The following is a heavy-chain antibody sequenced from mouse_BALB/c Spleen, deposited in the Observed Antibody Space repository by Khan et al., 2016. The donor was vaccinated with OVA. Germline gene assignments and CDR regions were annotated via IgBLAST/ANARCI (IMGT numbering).Heavy chain of an antibody. V-gene: IGHV3-2*02. J-gene: IGHJ4*01. Sequence: VQLKESGPGLVKPSQSLSLTCTVTGYSITSDYAWNWIRQFPGNKLEGMGYISYSGSTNYNPALKSRISITRDKSKNQFFMQLNSVTTEDTATYYCARDGSRYNYAMDYWAHGTSVTFSS. CDR2: ISYSGST. D-gene: IGHD2-3*01. CDR1: GYSITSDYA. CDR3: ARDGSRYNYAMDY.